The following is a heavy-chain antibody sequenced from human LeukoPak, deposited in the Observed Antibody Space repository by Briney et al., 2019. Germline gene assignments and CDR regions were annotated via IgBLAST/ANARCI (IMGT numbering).Heavy chain of an antibody. D-gene: IGHD3-22*01. CDR2: IYPGDSDT. Sequence: GESLKISCKGSGYSFSNQWIGWVRQMPGKGLEWMGIIYPGDSDTRYSPSFQGLVTISADKSISTAYLQWSSLKASDTAMYYCARLGNYDSRDGSWFDPWGQGTLVTVSS. V-gene: IGHV5-51*01. CDR1: GYSFSNQW. J-gene: IGHJ5*02. CDR3: ARLGNYDSRDGSWFDP.